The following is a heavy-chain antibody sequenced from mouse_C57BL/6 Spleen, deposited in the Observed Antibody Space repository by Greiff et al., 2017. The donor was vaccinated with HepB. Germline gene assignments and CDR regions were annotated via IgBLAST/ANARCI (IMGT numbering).Heavy chain of an antibody. D-gene: IGHD1-1*01. V-gene: IGHV1-52*01. CDR2: IDPSDSET. Sequence: VQLQQPGAELVRPGSSVKLSCKASGYTFTSYWMHWVQQRPIQGLEWIGNIDPSDSETHYNQKFKDKVTLTVGKSSNTAYLQLSSLTSEDSAVYYCARTTVVAHWYFDVWGTGTTVTVSS. CDR1: GYTFTSYW. J-gene: IGHJ1*03. CDR3: ARTTVVAHWYFDV.